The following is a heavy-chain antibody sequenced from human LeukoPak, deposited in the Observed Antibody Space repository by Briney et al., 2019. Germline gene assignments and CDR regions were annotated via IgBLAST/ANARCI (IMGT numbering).Heavy chain of an antibody. CDR2: INDGGSI. Sequence: SETLSLTCAVYGESFSGFYWTWIRQPPGKGLEWIGEINDGGSIKYNTSLKSRVIMSVDTSKNQFSLRLTSMTDADTAVYYCARARDSATIDYWGQGIKVTVSS. V-gene: IGHV4-34*01. D-gene: IGHD6-25*01. CDR3: ARARDSATIDY. J-gene: IGHJ4*01. CDR1: GESFSGFY.